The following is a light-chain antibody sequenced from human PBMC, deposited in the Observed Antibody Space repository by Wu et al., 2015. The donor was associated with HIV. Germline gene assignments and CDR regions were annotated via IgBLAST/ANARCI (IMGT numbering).Light chain of an antibody. CDR2: GAS. CDR3: QQRSNWPPGGLT. V-gene: IGKV3D-20*02. Sequence: EIVLTQSPATLSLSPGERATLSCRASQSVSNKYLAWFQQKPGQAPRLLIYGASSRATGIPDRFSGSGSGTDFTLTINRLEPEDFAVYYCQQRSNWPPGGLTFGGGTKVEIK. J-gene: IGKJ4*01. CDR1: QSVSNKY.